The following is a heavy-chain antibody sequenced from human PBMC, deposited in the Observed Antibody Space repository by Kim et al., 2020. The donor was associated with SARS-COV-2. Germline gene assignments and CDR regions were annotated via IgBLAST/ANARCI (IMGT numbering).Heavy chain of an antibody. Sequence: VKCRFTISRDNSKRTLYLQMNSLRAEDTAVYYCAKKGALRFLEWYLDYWGQGTLVTVSS. V-gene: IGHV3-23*01. CDR3: AKKGALRFLEWYLDY. J-gene: IGHJ4*02. D-gene: IGHD3-3*01.